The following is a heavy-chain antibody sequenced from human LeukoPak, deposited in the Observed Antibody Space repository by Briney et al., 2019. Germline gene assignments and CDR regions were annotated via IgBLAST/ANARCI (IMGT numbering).Heavy chain of an antibody. V-gene: IGHV1-24*01. CDR2: FDTEDVEI. J-gene: IGHJ3*01. Sequence: ASVKLSCKLSGNTPTKLSMHWVRQVPGKRLEWRGGFDTEDVEIIYAQKFKGRVTMTEDTSTDTAYMELSSLKSEDTAVYYCATFAIFGVFTYAFDVWGQGTMVTVSS. CDR3: ATFAIFGVFTYAFDV. D-gene: IGHD3-3*01. CDR1: GNTPTKLS.